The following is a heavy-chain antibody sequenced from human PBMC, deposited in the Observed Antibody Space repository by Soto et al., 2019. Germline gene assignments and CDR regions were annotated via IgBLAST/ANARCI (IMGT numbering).Heavy chain of an antibody. V-gene: IGHV3-30*04. Sequence: QEQLVESGGGVVQPGRSLRLSCAASGFSFRTYAMHWVRQAPGKGLEWVAVISSDGRKEFYVDSVKGRFTISRDNSKNTLYLQMNSQSADDTAMYYCARDNGGYWGQGTLVTVSS. D-gene: IGHD2-8*01. CDR1: GFSFRTYA. CDR2: ISSDGRKE. J-gene: IGHJ4*02. CDR3: ARDNGGY.